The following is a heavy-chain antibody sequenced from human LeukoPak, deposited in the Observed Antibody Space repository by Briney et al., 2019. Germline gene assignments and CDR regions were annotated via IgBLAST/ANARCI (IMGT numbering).Heavy chain of an antibody. Sequence: SETLSLTCTVSGGSISSYYWSWIRQPAGKGLEWIGRIYTSGSTNYNPSLKSRVTMSVDTSKNQFSLKLSSVTAADTAVYYCARHRYSFVVVVAGLYYGMDVWGQGTTVTVSS. CDR1: GGSISSYY. J-gene: IGHJ6*02. CDR3: ARHRYSFVVVVAGLYYGMDV. CDR2: IYTSGST. V-gene: IGHV4-4*07. D-gene: IGHD2-15*01.